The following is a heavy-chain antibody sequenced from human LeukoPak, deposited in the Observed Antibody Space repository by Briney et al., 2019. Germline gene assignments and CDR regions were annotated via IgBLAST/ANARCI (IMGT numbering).Heavy chain of an antibody. CDR1: GFTFSSYG. Sequence: GGSLRLSCAASGFTFSSYGMHWVRQAPGKGLEWVAFIRYDGSNKYYADSVKGRFTISRDNSKNTLYLQMNSLRAEDTAVYYCARAYCSGGSCYSSRGMFDPWGQGTLVTVSS. V-gene: IGHV3-30*02. CDR2: IRYDGSNK. CDR3: ARAYCSGGSCYSSRGMFDP. J-gene: IGHJ5*02. D-gene: IGHD2-15*01.